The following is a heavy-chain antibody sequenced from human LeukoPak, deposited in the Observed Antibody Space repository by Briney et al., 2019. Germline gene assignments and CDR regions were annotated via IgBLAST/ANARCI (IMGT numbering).Heavy chain of an antibody. CDR1: GFTFSDYY. J-gene: IGHJ1*01. CDR2: IKQDGGEN. V-gene: IGHV3-7*01. CDR3: TRDGDTSGYSD. D-gene: IGHD3-22*01. Sequence: AGGSLRLSCAASGFTFSDYYMGWVRQGPGKGLEWVASIKQDGGENYYVDSVRGRFTISRDNSKNSLYLQMNSLRAEDTAVYYCTRDGDTSGYSDWGQGTLVTVSS.